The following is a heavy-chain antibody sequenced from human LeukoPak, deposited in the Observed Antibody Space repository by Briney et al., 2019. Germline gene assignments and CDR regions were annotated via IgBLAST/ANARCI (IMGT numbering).Heavy chain of an antibody. CDR1: GYSFTSYW. CDR2: IYPGDSDT. D-gene: IGHD6-6*01. Sequence: GESLKISCKGSGYSFTSYWIGWVRQMPGKGLEWMGIIYPGDSDTRYSPSFQGQVTISADKSISTAYLQWSSLKASDTAMYYCARLGEYSIFSKPMDVWGKGTTVTVSS. V-gene: IGHV5-51*01. J-gene: IGHJ6*04. CDR3: ARLGEYSIFSKPMDV.